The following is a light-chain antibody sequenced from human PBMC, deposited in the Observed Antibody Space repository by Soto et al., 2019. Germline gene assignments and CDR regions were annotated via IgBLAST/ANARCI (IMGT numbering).Light chain of an antibody. Sequence: EIVLTQSPATLSLSPGERATLSCRASQTISSYLLWYQQKPGQAPRLLIYDASNSATGIPARFSGSGSETDCTRTISSLEPEDFAVYYCQHRMNWPLNFGQGTRLEIK. CDR2: DAS. V-gene: IGKV3-11*01. J-gene: IGKJ5*01. CDR3: QHRMNWPLN. CDR1: QTISSY.